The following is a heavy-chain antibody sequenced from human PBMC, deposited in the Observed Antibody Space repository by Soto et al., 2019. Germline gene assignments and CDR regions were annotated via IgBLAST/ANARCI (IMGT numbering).Heavy chain of an antibody. CDR3: AKSVVIVVATYFDY. CDR1: GFTFSSYE. J-gene: IGHJ4*02. CDR2: ISSSGSTI. D-gene: IGHD3-22*01. Sequence: GGSLRLSCAASGFTFSSYEMNWVRQGPGKGLEWVSYISSSGSTIYYADSVKGRFTISRDNAKNSLYLQMNSLRAEDTAVYYCAKSVVIVVATYFDYWGQGTLVTVSS. V-gene: IGHV3-48*03.